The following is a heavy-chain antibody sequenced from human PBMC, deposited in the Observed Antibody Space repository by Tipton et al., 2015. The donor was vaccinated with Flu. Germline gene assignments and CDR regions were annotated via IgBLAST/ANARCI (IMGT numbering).Heavy chain of an antibody. CDR2: INHSGST. Sequence: LRLSCAVYGGSLSGYYWSWIRQSPGKGLEWIGEINHSGSTNYNPSLKSRLTISLDMSKNQFSLNLYSVSAADAAVYYCARHTRIAIGGLNWFDPWGQGTRVTVST. CDR1: GGSLSGYY. D-gene: IGHD2/OR15-2a*01. CDR3: ARHTRIAIGGLNWFDP. J-gene: IGHJ5*02. V-gene: IGHV4-34*01.